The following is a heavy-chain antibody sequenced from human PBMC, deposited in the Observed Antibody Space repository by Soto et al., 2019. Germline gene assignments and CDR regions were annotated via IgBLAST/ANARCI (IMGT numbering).Heavy chain of an antibody. Sequence: GGSLRLSCAASGFTFSSYAMHWVRQAPGKGLEWVAVISYDGSNKYYADSVKGRFTISRDNSKNTLYLQMNSLRAEDTAVYYCARDTDYWGQGTLVTVSS. CDR3: ARDTDY. V-gene: IGHV3-30-3*01. CDR2: ISYDGSNK. CDR1: GFTFSSYA. J-gene: IGHJ4*02.